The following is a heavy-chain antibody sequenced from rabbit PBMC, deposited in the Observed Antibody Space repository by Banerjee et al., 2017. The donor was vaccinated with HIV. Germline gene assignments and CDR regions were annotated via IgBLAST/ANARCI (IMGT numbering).Heavy chain of an antibody. Sequence: QEQLEESGGDLVKPEGSLTLTCTASGFSFNNNYVMCWVRQAPGKGLEWIACIYTGSSSTTYYASWAKGRFTISQTSSTTVTLQMTSLTAADTASYFCARDLAGVIGWNFNLWGPGTLVTVS. J-gene: IGHJ4*01. CDR3: ARDLAGVIGWNFNL. CDR2: IYTGSSSTT. V-gene: IGHV1S45*01. CDR1: GFSFNNNYV. D-gene: IGHD4-1*01.